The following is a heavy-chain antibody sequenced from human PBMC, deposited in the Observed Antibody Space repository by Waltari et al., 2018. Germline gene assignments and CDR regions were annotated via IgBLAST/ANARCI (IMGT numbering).Heavy chain of an antibody. CDR2: ISSSSNYI. Sequence: EVQLVESGGGLVKPGGSLRLSCAASGFTFSSHSMNWVRQAPGEGLEWVSSISSSSNYIYYADSVKGRFTISRDNAKNSLYLQMNSLRADDTAVYYCARDSSILDYWGQGTLVTVSS. CDR1: GFTFSSHS. J-gene: IGHJ4*02. CDR3: ARDSSILDY. V-gene: IGHV3-21*01. D-gene: IGHD3-3*02.